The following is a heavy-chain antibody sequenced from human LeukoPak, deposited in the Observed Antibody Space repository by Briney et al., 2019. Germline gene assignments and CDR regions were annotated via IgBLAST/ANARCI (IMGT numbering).Heavy chain of an antibody. Sequence: PSETLSLTCTVSGGSISSYYWSWIRQPPGKGLEWIGYIYYSGSTNYNPSLKSRVTISVDTSKNQFSLKLSSVTAADTAVYYCASGGDYDTFDYWGQGTLFTVSS. CDR3: ASGGDYDTFDY. D-gene: IGHD4-17*01. V-gene: IGHV4-59*01. CDR2: IYYSGST. J-gene: IGHJ4*02. CDR1: GGSISSYY.